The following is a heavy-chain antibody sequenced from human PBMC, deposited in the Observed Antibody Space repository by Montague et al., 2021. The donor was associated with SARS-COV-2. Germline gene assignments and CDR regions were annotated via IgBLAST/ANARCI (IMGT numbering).Heavy chain of an antibody. CDR2: IDWDDDK. J-gene: IGHJ3*02. V-gene: IGHV2-70*01. D-gene: IGHD1-26*01. CDR1: GLSLSTSGMC. Sequence: PALVKPTQTLTLTYTFSGLSLSTSGMCVSWIRQPPGKALEWLALIDWDDDKYYSTSLKTRLTISKDTSKNQVVLTMTNMDPVDTATYYCARIWGATRGDAFDIWGQGTMVTVSS. CDR3: ARIWGATRGDAFDI.